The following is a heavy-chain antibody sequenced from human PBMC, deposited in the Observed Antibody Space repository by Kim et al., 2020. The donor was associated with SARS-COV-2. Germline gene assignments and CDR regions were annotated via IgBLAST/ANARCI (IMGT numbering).Heavy chain of an antibody. CDR1: GGSFSSYY. CDR3: ARQVAGADRRFDY. V-gene: IGHV4-4*07. J-gene: IGHJ4*02. CDR2: IHATGST. D-gene: IGHD6-19*01. Sequence: SETLSLFCTVSGGSFSSYYWSWIRQSAGGGLEWIGRIHATGSTNYNPSLKSRLTMSVDTSKHQMSLELSSVTAADTAMYYCARQVAGADRRFDYWGQGILVTVSS.